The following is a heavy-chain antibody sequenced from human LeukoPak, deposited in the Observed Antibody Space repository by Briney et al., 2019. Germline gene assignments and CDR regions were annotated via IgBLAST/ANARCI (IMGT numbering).Heavy chain of an antibody. CDR2: IYYSGST. Sequence: PSETLSLTCTVSGGSIRSSSYYWGWVRQPPGKGLVWMGSIYYSGSTYYNPSLKSRVTISVDTSKNQFSLKLSSVTAADTAVYYCARGITYDILTGSFDPWGQGTLVTVSS. J-gene: IGHJ5*02. D-gene: IGHD3-9*01. V-gene: IGHV4-39*01. CDR3: ARGITYDILTGSFDP. CDR1: GGSIRSSSYY.